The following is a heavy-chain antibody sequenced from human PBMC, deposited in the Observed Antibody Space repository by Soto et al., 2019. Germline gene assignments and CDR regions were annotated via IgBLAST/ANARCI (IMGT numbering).Heavy chain of an antibody. D-gene: IGHD3-10*01. CDR1: GFSLTTSGVG. J-gene: IGHJ4*02. CDR3: AHHPYYGLGSYSFDY. CDR2: IYWDDDK. V-gene: IGHV2-5*02. Sequence: QITLKESGPTLVRPTQTLTLTCTFSGFSLTTSGVGVGWIRQPPGKALEWLAVIYWDDDKRYSSSLKSRLTKTKYPSKNQVVLTMTNMDPVDTATYYCAHHPYYGLGSYSFDYWGQGTLVTVSS.